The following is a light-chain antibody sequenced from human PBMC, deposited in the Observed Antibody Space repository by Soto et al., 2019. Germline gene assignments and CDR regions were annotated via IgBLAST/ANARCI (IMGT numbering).Light chain of an antibody. Sequence: QSGLTQPPSVSGAPGQRITIACTGTTSNIGAGYDVHWYRRLPGTAPKLLIYMNSNRPSGVPDRFSGYKSGTSASLAITDLRADDEADYFCQSYDRTLSGYVFGSGTKVTVL. CDR2: MNS. CDR3: QSYDRTLSGYV. V-gene: IGLV1-40*01. J-gene: IGLJ1*01. CDR1: TSNIGAGYD.